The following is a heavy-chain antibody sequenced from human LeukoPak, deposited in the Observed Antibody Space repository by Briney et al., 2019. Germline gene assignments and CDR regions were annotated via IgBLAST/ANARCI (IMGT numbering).Heavy chain of an antibody. CDR2: IHYSGST. D-gene: IGHD4-17*01. CDR1: GGSISSYY. CDR3: ARLEREYGDYPDAFDI. Sequence: SETLSLTCTVSGGSISSYYWSWIRQPPGKGLEWIGYIHYSGSTNYNPSLKSRVTISVDTSKNQFSLKLSSVTAADTAVYYCARLEREYGDYPDAFDIWGRGTMVTVSS. J-gene: IGHJ3*02. V-gene: IGHV4-59*08.